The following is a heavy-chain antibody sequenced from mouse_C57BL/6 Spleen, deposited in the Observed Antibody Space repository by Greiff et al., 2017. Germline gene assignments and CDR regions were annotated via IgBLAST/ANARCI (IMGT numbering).Heavy chain of an antibody. Sequence: QVQLKQSGPELVKPGASVKISCKASGYAFRSSWMNWVKQRPGKGLEWIGRIYPGDGDTNYNGKFKGKATLTADKSSSTAYMQLSSLTSEDSAVYFCARGVITTAQYFDVWGTGTTVTVSS. V-gene: IGHV1-82*01. CDR3: ARGVITTAQYFDV. CDR2: IYPGDGDT. J-gene: IGHJ1*03. CDR1: GYAFRSSW. D-gene: IGHD1-1*01.